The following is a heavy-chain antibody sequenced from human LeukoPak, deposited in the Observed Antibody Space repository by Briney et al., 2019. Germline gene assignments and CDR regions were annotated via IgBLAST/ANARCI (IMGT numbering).Heavy chain of an antibody. Sequence: GGSLRLSCAASGFTFSDYYMSWIRQAPGKGLEWVSYISRSGSTIYYADSVKGRFTISRDNAKNSLYLQMNSLRAEDTAVYYCARDPDCSSTSCYPYFDYWGQGTLVTVSS. D-gene: IGHD2-2*01. CDR3: ARDPDCSSTSCYPYFDY. J-gene: IGHJ4*02. V-gene: IGHV3-11*01. CDR2: ISRSGSTI. CDR1: GFTFSDYY.